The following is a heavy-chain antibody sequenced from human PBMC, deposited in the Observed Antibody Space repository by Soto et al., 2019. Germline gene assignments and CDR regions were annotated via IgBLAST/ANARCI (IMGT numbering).Heavy chain of an antibody. J-gene: IGHJ6*03. CDR1: GGSFSGYY. V-gene: IGHV4-34*01. CDR2: INHSGST. CDR3: ARGVIAAAGTRLGYYYYYMDV. D-gene: IGHD6-13*01. Sequence: QVQLQQWGAGLLKPSETLSLTCAVYGGSFSGYYWRWIRQPPGKGLEWIGEINHSGSTNYNPSLKSRVTISVDTSKNQFSLKLSSVTAADTAVYYCARGVIAAAGTRLGYYYYYMDVWGKGTTVTVSS.